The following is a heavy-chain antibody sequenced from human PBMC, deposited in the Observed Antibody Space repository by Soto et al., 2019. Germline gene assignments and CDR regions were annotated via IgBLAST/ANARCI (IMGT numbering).Heavy chain of an antibody. V-gene: IGHV1-46*01. CDR2: INPSGGST. Sequence: GASVKVSCKASGYTFTSYYMHWVRQAPGQGLEWMGIINPSGGSTSYAQKFQGRVTVTRDTSTSTVYMELSSLRSEDTAVYYCATCIAAPYYYYGMDVWGQGTTVTVSS. D-gene: IGHD6-6*01. J-gene: IGHJ6*02. CDR1: GYTFTSYY. CDR3: ATCIAAPYYYYGMDV.